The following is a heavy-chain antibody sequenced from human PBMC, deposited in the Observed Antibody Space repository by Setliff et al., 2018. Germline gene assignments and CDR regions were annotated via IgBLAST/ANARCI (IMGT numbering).Heavy chain of an antibody. D-gene: IGHD1-26*01. V-gene: IGHV3-11*01. J-gene: IGHJ5*01. CDR1: GFIFSDYY. Sequence: GGSLRLSCAASGFIFSDYYMNWVRQAPGKGLEWVSYITSSGSTIYSADSVRGRFTISRDNAKNSLFLQMNSLRAEDTAVYYCAREGALGTDSWGQGTLVTVSS. CDR3: AREGALGTDS. CDR2: ITSSGSTI.